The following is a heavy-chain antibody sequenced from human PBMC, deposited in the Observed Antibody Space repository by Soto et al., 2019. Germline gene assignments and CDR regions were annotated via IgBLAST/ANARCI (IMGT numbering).Heavy chain of an antibody. CDR1: GFSLSTRGVA. Sequence: QITLKESGPTLVKPTQTLTLTCTFSGFSLSTRGVAVGWFRQPPGKDLEWLALIYWDEDKWYSPSLKSRLTITDYTSKNQVVLTMTNMEPADTATYFCAHRPRGYAYYFDYWGQGTLVSVSS. J-gene: IGHJ4*02. CDR2: IYWDEDK. V-gene: IGHV2-5*02. D-gene: IGHD5-12*01. CDR3: AHRPRGYAYYFDY.